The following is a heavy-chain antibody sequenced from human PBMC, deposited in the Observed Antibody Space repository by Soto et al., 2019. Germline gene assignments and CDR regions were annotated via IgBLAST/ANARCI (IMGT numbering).Heavy chain of an antibody. CDR3: GKFSDIEVPGMGDWFDP. J-gene: IGHJ5*02. CDR1: GFTFTSYG. CDR2: ISYDGSDK. V-gene: IGHV3-30*18. D-gene: IGHD6-19*01. Sequence: QVQLEESGGGVVQPGRSLRLSCKASGFTFTSYGMHWVRQAPGKGLEWVALISYDGSDKLYADSVEGRFTISRGNSKNTVYLQMNSLRIEDTAMYHCGKFSDIEVPGMGDWFDPWGQGTLVTVTS.